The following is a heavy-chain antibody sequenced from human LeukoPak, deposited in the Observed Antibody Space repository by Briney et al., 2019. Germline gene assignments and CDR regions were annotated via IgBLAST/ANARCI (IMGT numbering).Heavy chain of an antibody. CDR2: INSDGSST. D-gene: IGHD6-13*01. Sequence: GSLRLSCAASGFTFRSYWMHWVRQAPGKGLVWVSRINSDGSSTSYADSVKGRFTISRDDAKNTLNLQMDNLRAEDTAVYYCARPMSIATAGNYYYGMDVWGQGTTVTVSS. J-gene: IGHJ6*02. CDR1: GFTFRSYW. V-gene: IGHV3-74*01. CDR3: ARPMSIATAGNYYYGMDV.